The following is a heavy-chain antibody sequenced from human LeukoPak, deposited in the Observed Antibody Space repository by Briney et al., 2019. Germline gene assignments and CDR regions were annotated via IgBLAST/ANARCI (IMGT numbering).Heavy chain of an antibody. Sequence: GESLKISCKASGYSFSNYWIGWVRQLPGKGLEWMGIIYPADSNTLYSPSFQGQVTISADKSISTAYLQWGSLKASDTAMYYCARRYYHSSEFDPWGQGTLVTASS. CDR3: ARRYYHSSEFDP. CDR2: IYPADSNT. CDR1: GYSFSNYW. J-gene: IGHJ5*02. V-gene: IGHV5-51*01. D-gene: IGHD3-22*01.